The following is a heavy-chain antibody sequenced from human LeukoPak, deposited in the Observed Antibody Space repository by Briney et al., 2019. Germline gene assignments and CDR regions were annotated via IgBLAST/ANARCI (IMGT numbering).Heavy chain of an antibody. D-gene: IGHD3-22*01. Sequence: SSETLSLTCTVSGGSISSSSYYWGWIRQPPGKGLEWIGSIYYSGSTYYNPSLKSRVTISVDTSKNQFSLKLSSVTAADTAVYYCARDNSIAEDLIDYYDSSGLIAIGRLFDYWGQGTLVTVSS. CDR2: IYYSGST. V-gene: IGHV4-39*07. J-gene: IGHJ4*02. CDR1: GGSISSSSYY. CDR3: ARDNSIAEDLIDYYDSSGLIAIGRLFDY.